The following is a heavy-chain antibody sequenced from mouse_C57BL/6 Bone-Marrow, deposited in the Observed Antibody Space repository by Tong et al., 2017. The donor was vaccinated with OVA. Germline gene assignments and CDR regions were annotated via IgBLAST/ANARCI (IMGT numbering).Heavy chain of an antibody. D-gene: IGHD2-4*01. CDR3: AREDYDEKFAY. Sequence: VQLQESGAELARPGASVRLSCKASGYTFTSYWMQWVKQRPGQGLEWIGAIYPGDGDTRYTQKFKGKATLTADKSSSTAYMQLSSLTSEDSAVYYCAREDYDEKFAYWGQGTLVTVSA. CDR2: IYPGDGDT. V-gene: IGHV1-87*01. J-gene: IGHJ3*01. CDR1: GYTFTSYW.